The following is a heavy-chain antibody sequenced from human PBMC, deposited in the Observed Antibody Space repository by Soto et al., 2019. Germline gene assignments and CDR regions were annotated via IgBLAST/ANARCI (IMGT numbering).Heavy chain of an antibody. Sequence: GESLKISCKGSGYYLTKCWIGWVRQMPGKGVEWMGLIYPGDSDTRYSPSFQGQVTISADKSISTAYLQWSSLKASDTAMYYCASDGIGATGSSGMEVSGQGTTVTVS. CDR3: ASDGIGATGSSGMEV. D-gene: IGHD1-26*01. CDR1: GYYLTKCW. CDR2: IYPGDSDT. J-gene: IGHJ6*02. V-gene: IGHV5-51*01.